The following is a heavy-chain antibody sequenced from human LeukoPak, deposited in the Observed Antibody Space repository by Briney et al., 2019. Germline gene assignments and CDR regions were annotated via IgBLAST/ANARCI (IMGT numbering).Heavy chain of an antibody. Sequence: SQTLSLTCAVSGGSISSGGYSWSWIRQPPGKGLEWIGYIYHSGSTYYNPSLKSRVTISVDRSKNQFSLKLSSVTAADTAVYYCARGVHFDYWGQGTLVTVSS. CDR3: ARGVHFDY. D-gene: IGHD3-10*01. CDR1: GGSISSGGYS. J-gene: IGHJ4*02. CDR2: IYHSGST. V-gene: IGHV4-30-2*01.